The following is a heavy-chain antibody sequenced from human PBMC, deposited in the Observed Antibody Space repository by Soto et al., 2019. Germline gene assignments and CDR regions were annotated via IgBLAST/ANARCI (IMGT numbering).Heavy chain of an antibody. CDR2: ISFDGTAT. V-gene: IGHV3-74*03. CDR1: GFSFSSSW. J-gene: IGHJ3*02. CDR3: VRDRRLRGHPFDI. Sequence: DVQLVESGGGLVQPGGSLRLSCAASGFSFSSSWMHWVRQAPGKGLVWASRISFDGTATTSADAVKGRFIISRDNAKNTLFLQMHNLRADDTAMYYCVRDRRLRGHPFDIWGQGTFVSVSS. D-gene: IGHD2-21*02.